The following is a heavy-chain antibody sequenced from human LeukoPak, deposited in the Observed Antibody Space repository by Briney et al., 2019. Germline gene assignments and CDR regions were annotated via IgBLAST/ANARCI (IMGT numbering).Heavy chain of an antibody. CDR1: AFTFTSYS. D-gene: IGHD6-19*01. J-gene: IGHJ3*02. CDR2: ISSSSTI. CDR3: ARAGYTSGWNAFDI. Sequence: GGSLRLSCAASAFTFTSYSMNWVRQAPGRGLEWVSYISSSSTIYYADSVKGRFTISRDNAKNSLYLQMNSLRAEVTAVYYCARAGYTSGWNAFDIWGQGTMVTVSS. V-gene: IGHV3-48*01.